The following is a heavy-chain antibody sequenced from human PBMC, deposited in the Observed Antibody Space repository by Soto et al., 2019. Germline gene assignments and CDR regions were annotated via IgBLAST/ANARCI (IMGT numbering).Heavy chain of an antibody. CDR1: GCSISSYY. Sequence: SETLSLTCTFSGCSISSYYWSWIRQPPGKGLEWIGYIYYSGSTNYNPSLKSRVTISVDTSKNQFSLKLSSVTAADTAVYYCARAEVSGGWYGQYFDYWGQGTLVTVSS. D-gene: IGHD6-19*01. V-gene: IGHV4-59*01. CDR2: IYYSGST. CDR3: ARAEVSGGWYGQYFDY. J-gene: IGHJ4*02.